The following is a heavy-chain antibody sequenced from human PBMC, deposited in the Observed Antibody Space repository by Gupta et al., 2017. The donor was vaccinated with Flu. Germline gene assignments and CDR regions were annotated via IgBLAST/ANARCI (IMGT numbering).Heavy chain of an antibody. J-gene: IGHJ5*02. CDR1: GGSFSGYY. Sequence: QVQLQQWGAGLLKPSETLSLTCAVYGGSFSGYYWSWIRQPPGKGLEWIGEINHSGSTNYNPSLKSRVTISVDTSKNQFSLKLSSVTAADTAVYYCARVYCSSTSCPRGWFDPWGQGTLVTVSS. V-gene: IGHV4-34*01. D-gene: IGHD2-2*01. CDR2: INHSGST. CDR3: ARVYCSSTSCPRGWFDP.